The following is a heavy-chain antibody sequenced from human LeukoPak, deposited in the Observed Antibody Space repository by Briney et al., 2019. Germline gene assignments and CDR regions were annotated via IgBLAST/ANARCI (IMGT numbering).Heavy chain of an antibody. CDR2: ISGSGGST. CDR1: GFTFSSYA. J-gene: IGHJ4*02. V-gene: IGHV3-23*01. CDR3: AKTPLAVAGPGNYFDY. D-gene: IGHD6-19*01. Sequence: RGSLRLSCAASGFTFSSYAMSWVRQAPGKGLEWVSAISGSGGSTYYADSVKGRFTISRDNSKNTLYLQMNSLRAEDTAVYYCAKTPLAVAGPGNYFDYWGQGTLVTVSS.